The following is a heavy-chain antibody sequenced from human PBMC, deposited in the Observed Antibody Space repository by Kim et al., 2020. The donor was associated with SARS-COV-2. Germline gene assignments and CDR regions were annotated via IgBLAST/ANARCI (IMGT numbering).Heavy chain of an antibody. D-gene: IGHD3-16*02. Sequence: SETLSLTCAVSGGSISSSNWWSWVRQPPGKGLEWIGEIYHSGSTNYNPSLKSRVTISVDKSKNQFSLKLSSVTAADTAVYYCAREKQMGLRLGELSLLGRLDAFDIWGQGTMVTVSS. CDR3: AREKQMGLRLGELSLLGRLDAFDI. V-gene: IGHV4-4*02. J-gene: IGHJ3*02. CDR2: IYHSGST. CDR1: GGSISSSNW.